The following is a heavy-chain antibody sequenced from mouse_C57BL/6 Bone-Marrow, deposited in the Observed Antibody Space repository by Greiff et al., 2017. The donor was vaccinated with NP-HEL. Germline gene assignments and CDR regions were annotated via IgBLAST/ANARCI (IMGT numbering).Heavy chain of an antibody. CDR3: ARGRYYGSRYFDY. J-gene: IGHJ2*01. Sequence: QVQLKQSGAELARPGASVKLSCKASGYTFTSYGISWVKQRTGQGLEWIGEIYPRSGNTYYNEKFKGKATLTADKSSSTAYMELRSLTSEDSAVYFCARGRYYGSRYFDYWGQGTTLTVSS. CDR1: GYTFTSYG. V-gene: IGHV1-81*01. CDR2: IYPRSGNT. D-gene: IGHD1-1*01.